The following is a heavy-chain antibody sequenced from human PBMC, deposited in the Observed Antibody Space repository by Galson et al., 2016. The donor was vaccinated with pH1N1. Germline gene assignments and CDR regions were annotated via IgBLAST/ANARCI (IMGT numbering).Heavy chain of an antibody. CDR2: INSRGTST. D-gene: IGHD5-18*01. CDR1: GFTFSGYS. Sequence: SLRLSCADSGFTFSGYSMDWVRQAPGRGPEWISYINSRGTSTIYSESVKGRFTVSRDNGQNSLYLEMNTLRVEDTAVYYCVRDLSGFTDGYMSSYFDLWGQGALVIVSP. J-gene: IGHJ4*02. V-gene: IGHV3-48*04. CDR3: VRDLSGFTDGYMSSYFDL.